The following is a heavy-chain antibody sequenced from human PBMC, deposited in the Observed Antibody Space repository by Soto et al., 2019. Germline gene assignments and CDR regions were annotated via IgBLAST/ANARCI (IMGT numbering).Heavy chain of an antibody. Sequence: GPTLVNPTQTLTLTCTFSGFSLSTSGLGVGWIRQSPGKALEWLALIFWDDDKRHSPSLKSRVNITMDTSRNQVALTMDNMDPVDTATYYCVHSRRLGPQSGGNYSFWDSWGPGTLVTVSS. D-gene: IGHD3-3*01. V-gene: IGHV2-5*02. CDR1: GFSLSTSGLG. J-gene: IGHJ4*02. CDR3: VHSRRLGPQSGGNYSFWDS. CDR2: IFWDDDK.